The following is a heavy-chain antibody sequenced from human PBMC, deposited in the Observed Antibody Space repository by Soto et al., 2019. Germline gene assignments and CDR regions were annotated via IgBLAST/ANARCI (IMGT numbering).Heavy chain of an antibody. CDR3: ARAVGQQLTRGPGYYYYYYGMDV. D-gene: IGHD6-13*01. CDR1: GGSFSGYY. CDR2: INHSGST. V-gene: IGHV4-34*01. J-gene: IGHJ6*02. Sequence: SETLSLTCAVYGGSFSGYYWSWIRQPPGKGLEWIGEINHSGSTNYNPSLKSRVTISVDTSKNRFSLKLSSVTAADTAVYYCARAVGQQLTRGPGYYYYYYGMDVWGQGTTVTVSS.